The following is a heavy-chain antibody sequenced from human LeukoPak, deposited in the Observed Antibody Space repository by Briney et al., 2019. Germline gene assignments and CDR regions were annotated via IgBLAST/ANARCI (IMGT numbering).Heavy chain of an antibody. D-gene: IGHD2-2*01. CDR2: ISYDGSNK. J-gene: IGHJ6*03. CDR3: AKDGGSVYCSSTSCSYMDV. Sequence: GGSLRLSCAASGFTFSSYGMHWVRQAPGKGLEWVAVISYDGSNKYYADSVKGRFTISRDNSKNTLYLQMNSLRAEDTAVYYCAKDGGSVYCSSTSCSYMDVWGKGTTVTVSS. CDR1: GFTFSSYG. V-gene: IGHV3-30*18.